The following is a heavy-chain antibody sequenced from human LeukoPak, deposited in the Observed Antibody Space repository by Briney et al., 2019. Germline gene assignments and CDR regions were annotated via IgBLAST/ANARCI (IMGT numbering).Heavy chain of an antibody. Sequence: GGSLRLSCAASGFTFSSSAMSWVRQAPGKGLEWVSNISGSGSGGSTYYADSVKGRFTISRDNSKNTLYLQMNSLRAEDTAVNFCARDHLYYEISGPRFDYWGQGTRVTVSS. CDR3: ARDHLYYEISGPRFDY. D-gene: IGHD3-16*01. J-gene: IGHJ4*02. CDR2: ISGSGSGGST. CDR1: GFTFSSSA. V-gene: IGHV3-23*01.